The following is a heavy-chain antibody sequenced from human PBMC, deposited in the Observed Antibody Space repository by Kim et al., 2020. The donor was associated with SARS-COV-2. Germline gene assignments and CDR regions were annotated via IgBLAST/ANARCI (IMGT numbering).Heavy chain of an antibody. V-gene: IGHV3-33*01. Sequence: GGSLRLSCAASGFTFSSYAMHWVRQAPGKGLEWVAVIWYDGSNKYYADSVKGRFTISRDNSKNTLYLQMNSLRAEDTAVYYCATPTDSSSRRGICYCGQG. J-gene: IGHJ4*02. CDR1: GFTFSSYA. CDR2: IWYDGSNK. CDR3: ATPTDSSSRRGICY. D-gene: IGHD6-13*01.